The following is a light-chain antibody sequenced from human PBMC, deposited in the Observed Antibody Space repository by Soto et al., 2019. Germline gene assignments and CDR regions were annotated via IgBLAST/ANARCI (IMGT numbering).Light chain of an antibody. J-gene: IGKJ1*01. Sequence: EIVMTQAPATLSVSPGERATLSCRASQSVSSNLAWYQQKPGQAPRLLIYGASTRATGIPARFSGSGSGTDFNLTISSLEPEDFAVYYCQQRINWQPAWAFGHGTKVDIK. CDR3: QQRINWQPAWA. V-gene: IGKV3-15*01. CDR1: QSVSSN. CDR2: GAS.